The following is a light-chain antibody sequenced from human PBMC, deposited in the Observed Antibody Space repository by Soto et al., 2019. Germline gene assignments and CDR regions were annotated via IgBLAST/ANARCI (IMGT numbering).Light chain of an antibody. Sequence: QSVLTQPPSASGSPGQSVTISCTGTSSDVGGYNYVSWYQHHPGKAPKLMIYEVSKRPSGVPDRFSGSKSGNTASLTVSGLQAEDEADYYCAAWDDSLNVLFGGGTKLTVL. CDR1: SSDVGGYNY. V-gene: IGLV2-8*01. CDR3: AAWDDSLNVL. J-gene: IGLJ2*01. CDR2: EVS.